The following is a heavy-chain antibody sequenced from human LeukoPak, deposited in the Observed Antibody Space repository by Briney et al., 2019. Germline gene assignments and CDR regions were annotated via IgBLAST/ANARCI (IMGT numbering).Heavy chain of an antibody. CDR3: ARDLYDILTGYSNYFDY. CDR1: GFTFSDYY. D-gene: IGHD3-9*01. J-gene: IGHJ4*02. V-gene: IGHV3-11*06. Sequence: GGSLRLSCAASGFTFSDYYMSWIRQAPGKGLEWVSYISSSSSYTNYADSVKGRFTISRDNAKNSLYLQMNSLRAEGTAVYYCARDLYDILTGYSNYFDYWGQGTLVTVSS. CDR2: ISSSSSYT.